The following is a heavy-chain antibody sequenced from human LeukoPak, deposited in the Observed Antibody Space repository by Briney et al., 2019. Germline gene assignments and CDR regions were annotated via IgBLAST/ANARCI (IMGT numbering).Heavy chain of an antibody. CDR2: ISTYNGDT. V-gene: IGHV1-18*01. CDR1: GYTFTSYG. Sequence: ASVKVSCKASGYTFTSYGISWVRHAPGHGLEWMGGISTYNGDTNYAQKLQGRVTMTTDTSTSTANMELSSLRSEDTAVYYCARGVRGVIPSSEDYYMDVWGKGTTVTISS. CDR3: ARGVRGVIPSSEDYYMDV. D-gene: IGHD3-10*01. J-gene: IGHJ6*03.